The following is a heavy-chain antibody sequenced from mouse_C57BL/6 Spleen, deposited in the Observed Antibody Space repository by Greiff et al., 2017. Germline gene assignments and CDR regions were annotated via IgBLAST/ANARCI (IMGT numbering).Heavy chain of an antibody. Sequence: QVQLQQPGAELVKPGASVKLSCKASGYTFTSYWMHWVKQRPGQGLEWIGMIHPNRGSTNYNEKFKSKATLTVDKSSRTAYMQLSSLTSEDSAVYYCARSGGREDYFDYWGQGTTRTVSS. CDR2: IHPNRGST. V-gene: IGHV1-64*01. D-gene: IGHD3-3*01. CDR3: ARSGGREDYFDY. J-gene: IGHJ2*01. CDR1: GYTFTSYW.